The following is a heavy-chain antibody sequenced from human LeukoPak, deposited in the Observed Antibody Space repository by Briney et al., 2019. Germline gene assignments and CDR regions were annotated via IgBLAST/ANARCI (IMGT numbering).Heavy chain of an antibody. CDR2: ISPNSGGT. V-gene: IGHV1-2*02. CDR1: GYTFTSYG. Sequence: ASVKVSCKASGYTFTSYGISWVRQAPGQGLEWMGWISPNSGGTNYAQKFQGRVTMTRDTSISTAYMELSRLRSDDTAVYYCARDWGWLQLVGLLDYWGQGTLVTVSS. CDR3: ARDWGWLQLVGLLDY. D-gene: IGHD5-12*01. J-gene: IGHJ4*02.